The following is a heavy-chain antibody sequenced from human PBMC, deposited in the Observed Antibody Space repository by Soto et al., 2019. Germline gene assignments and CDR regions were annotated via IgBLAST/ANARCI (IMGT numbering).Heavy chain of an antibody. V-gene: IGHV3-23*01. CDR2: ISGSGGST. CDR3: AKGSKRLGYCTNGVCYPRGYYYGMDV. CDR1: GFTFSSYA. J-gene: IGHJ6*02. Sequence: EVQLLESGGGLVQPGGSLRLSCAASGFTFSSYAMSWVRQAPGKGLEWVSAISGSGGSTYYADSVKGRFTISRDNSKNPLYLQMNSLRAEDTAVYYCAKGSKRLGYCTNGVCYPRGYYYGMDVWGQGTTVTVSS. D-gene: IGHD2-8*01.